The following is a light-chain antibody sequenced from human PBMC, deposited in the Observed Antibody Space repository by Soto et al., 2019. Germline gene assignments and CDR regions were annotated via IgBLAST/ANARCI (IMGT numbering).Light chain of an antibody. J-gene: IGKJ1*01. CDR3: LQDYHYPRT. Sequence: AIQMTQSPSSLSASVGDRVTINCRASQGIRDNLGWYQQKPGTAPKVLIYAASSLQSGVPSRFSGSGSGTDFTLTISSLQPEDFATYYCLQDYHYPRTFGQGTRVEIK. V-gene: IGKV1-6*01. CDR2: AAS. CDR1: QGIRDN.